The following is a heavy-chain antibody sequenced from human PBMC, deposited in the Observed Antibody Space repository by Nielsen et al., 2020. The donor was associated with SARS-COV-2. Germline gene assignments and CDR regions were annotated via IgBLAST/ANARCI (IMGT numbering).Heavy chain of an antibody. J-gene: IGHJ6*03. CDR3: ARGHLVVVPSPILGLGPFFCSFYLDV. Sequence: SETLSLTCAVSGGSVSSNDWWTWVRQSPGKGLEWIGEVSHSGSTNYSPSLKSRVTLSMDKSRRQFSLRLASVSAADTAVYFCARGHLVVVPSPILGLGPFFCSFYLDVWGKGTTVTVSS. CDR1: GGSVSSNDW. V-gene: IGHV4-4*02. D-gene: IGHD2-2*02. CDR2: VSHSGST.